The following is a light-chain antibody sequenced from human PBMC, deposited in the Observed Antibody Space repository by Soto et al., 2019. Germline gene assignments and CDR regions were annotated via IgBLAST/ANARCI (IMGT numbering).Light chain of an antibody. J-gene: IGKJ1*01. Sequence: ETMMTQSPDTLSVSLGERATLSCRASQSLRSSLAWYQQKPGQAPRLVVYGASSRATGVPDRFSASGSGTDFTLTISRLEPEDFAVYYCQQYAKAPLTFGQGTKVEMK. V-gene: IGKV3-20*01. CDR3: QQYAKAPLT. CDR1: QSLRSSL. CDR2: GAS.